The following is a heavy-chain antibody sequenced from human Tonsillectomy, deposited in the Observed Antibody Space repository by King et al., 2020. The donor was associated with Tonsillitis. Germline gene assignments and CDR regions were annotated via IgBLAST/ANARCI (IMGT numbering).Heavy chain of an antibody. CDR3: AREWGAGSHY. V-gene: IGHV4-34*01. D-gene: IGHD1-26*01. CDR1: GGSFSGYY. J-gene: IGHJ4*02. CDR2: INHSGST. Sequence: VQLQQWGAGLLKPSETLSLTCAVYGGSFSGYYWSWIRQPPGKGLEWIGEINHSGSTNYNPSLKSRVTISVDTSKNQFYLKLSSVTAAVTAVYYCAREWGAGSHYWGQGTLVTVSS.